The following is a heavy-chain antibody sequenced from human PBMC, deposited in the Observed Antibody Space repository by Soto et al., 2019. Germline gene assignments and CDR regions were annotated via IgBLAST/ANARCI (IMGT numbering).Heavy chain of an antibody. D-gene: IGHD1-26*01. CDR2: INHSGSA. CDR1: GGSISSYY. V-gene: IGHV4-34*01. J-gene: IGHJ4*02. CDR3: ARGLISGSHYSGGWYYFDS. Sequence: SETLSLTCAVYGGSISSYYWSWIRQTPGKGLQWIGQINHSGSANYNPSLKSRVTISVHTSSSQFSLELSSVTAADTAVYYCARGLISGSHYSGGWYYFDSWGQGTQVTVSS.